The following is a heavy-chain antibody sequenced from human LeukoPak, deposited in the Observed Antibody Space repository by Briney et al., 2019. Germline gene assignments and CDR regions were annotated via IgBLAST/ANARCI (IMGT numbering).Heavy chain of an antibody. V-gene: IGHV4/OR15-8*01. CDR1: GGSIDSTNW. CDR2: IHHDGRI. CDR3: ARGRWNYDSSGYYTPRSNYFDY. Sequence: SETLTLTCDVSGGSIDSTNWWNWVRQPPGKGLEWIGEIHHDGRINYNPSLKSRVTLSVDKSKNQFSLRLNSVTAADTAVYYCARGRWNYDSSGYYTPRSNYFDYWGQGTLVTVSS. J-gene: IGHJ4*02. D-gene: IGHD3-22*01.